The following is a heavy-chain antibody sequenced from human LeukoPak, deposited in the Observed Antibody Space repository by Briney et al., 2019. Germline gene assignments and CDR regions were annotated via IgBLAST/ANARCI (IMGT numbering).Heavy chain of an antibody. J-gene: IGHJ3*02. D-gene: IGHD6-19*01. CDR1: GFTFSSYS. V-gene: IGHV3-21*01. Sequence: GGSLGLSCAASGFTFSSYSMNWVRQAPGKGLEWVSSISSSSSYIYYADSVKGRFTISRDNAKNSLYLQMNSLRAEDTAVYYCARDSPSGSGAFDIWGQGTMVTVSS. CDR3: ARDSPSGSGAFDI. CDR2: ISSSSSYI.